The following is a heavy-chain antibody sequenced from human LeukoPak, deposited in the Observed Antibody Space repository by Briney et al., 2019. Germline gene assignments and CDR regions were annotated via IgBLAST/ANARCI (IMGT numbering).Heavy chain of an antibody. CDR1: GGSISSGGYY. D-gene: IGHD1-26*01. CDR2: IYYSGST. Sequence: PSETLSLTCTVSGGSISSGGYYWSWIRQHPGKGLEWIGYIYYSGSTYYNPSLKSRVTISVDTSKNQFSLKLSSVTAADTAVYYRARDLVGPFDYWGQGTLVTVSS. J-gene: IGHJ4*02. V-gene: IGHV4-31*03. CDR3: ARDLVGPFDY.